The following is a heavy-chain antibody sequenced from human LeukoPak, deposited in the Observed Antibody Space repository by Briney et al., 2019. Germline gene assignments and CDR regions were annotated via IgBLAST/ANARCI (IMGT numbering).Heavy chain of an antibody. CDR2: ISYDGSNK. J-gene: IGHJ4*02. Sequence: HSGESLRLSCAASGFSFSDYAMHWVRQAPGKGLECVAFISYDGSNKYYVDSVKGRFTISRDDSQNTLYLQMNSLRAEDTAVYYCARAAGGTSRDYWGQGTLVTVSS. V-gene: IGHV3-30*02. CDR1: GFSFSDYA. CDR3: ARAAGGTSRDY. D-gene: IGHD1-26*01.